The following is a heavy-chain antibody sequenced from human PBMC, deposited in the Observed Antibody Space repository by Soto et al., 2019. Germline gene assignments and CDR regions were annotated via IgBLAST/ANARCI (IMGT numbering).Heavy chain of an antibody. CDR1: GGSFSGYY. CDR3: ARTPAVKNYDFWSGYYAGYYYGMDV. Sequence: SETLSLTCAVYGGSFSGYYWSWIRQPPGKGLEWIGEINHSGSTNYNPSLKSRVTISVDTSKNQFSLKLSSVTAADTAVYYCARTPAVKNYDFWSGYYAGYYYGMDVWGQGTTVTVSS. V-gene: IGHV4-34*01. J-gene: IGHJ6*02. D-gene: IGHD3-3*01. CDR2: INHSGST.